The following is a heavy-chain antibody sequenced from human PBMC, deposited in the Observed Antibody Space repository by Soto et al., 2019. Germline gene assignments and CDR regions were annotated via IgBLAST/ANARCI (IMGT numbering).Heavy chain of an antibody. CDR3: SHMRGSGVFGMDV. J-gene: IGHJ6*02. V-gene: IGHV2-5*01. CDR1: GFSLTTSGVG. D-gene: IGHD3-10*01. Sequence: QITLRESGPTLMKPTQTLTLTCAFSGFSLTTSGVGVGWIRHPPGKALEWLALIFANDDKRYSPSLMSRLTITKDTSKIQVVLTMTNIDPMDTATYYGSHMRGSGVFGMDVWGQGTTVTVSS. CDR2: IFANDDK.